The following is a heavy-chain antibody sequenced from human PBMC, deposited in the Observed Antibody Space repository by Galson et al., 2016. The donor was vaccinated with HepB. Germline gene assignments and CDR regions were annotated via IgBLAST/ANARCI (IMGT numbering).Heavy chain of an antibody. Sequence: SLRLSCAASGFTLRSYGVHWVRQAPGKGLEWVALIWSDGSNKNYADSVKGRFTISRDNSKSTLFLQMNSLRADDTAMYYCAKVFRQYSYGYSGWYFDLWGRGTLVTVSS. CDR2: IWSDGSNK. V-gene: IGHV3-30*02. D-gene: IGHD5-18*01. CDR3: AKVFRQYSYGYSGWYFDL. CDR1: GFTLRSYG. J-gene: IGHJ2*01.